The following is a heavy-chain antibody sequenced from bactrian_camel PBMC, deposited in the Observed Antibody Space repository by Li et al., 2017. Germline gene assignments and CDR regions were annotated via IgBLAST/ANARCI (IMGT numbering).Heavy chain of an antibody. CDR1: GYIFSRCG. D-gene: IGHD3*01. CDR2: ISSDGTT. Sequence: VQLVESGGGSVQTGGSLRLSCAASGYIFSRCGMGWYRQAPGRERELVSSISSDGTTSYVASVKGRFTISQDNNKNTLYLQMNRLKIEDTRMYYCAAMGGTCRGRHWGPGTQVTVS. V-gene: IGHV3S53*01. J-gene: IGHJ4*01. CDR3: AAMGGTCRGRH.